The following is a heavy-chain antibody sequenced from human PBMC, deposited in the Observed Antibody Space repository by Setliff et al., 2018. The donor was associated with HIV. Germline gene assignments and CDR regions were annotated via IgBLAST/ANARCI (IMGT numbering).Heavy chain of an antibody. CDR1: GGSISSIDYY. Sequence: PSETLSLTCTVSGGSISSIDYYWSWIRQPSGKGLEWIGYIYYSGSTYYNPSLKSRVTISVDTSKNQFSLKLSSVTAADTAVYYCARVVPDSGGSWSLVGGYYFDYWGQGTLVTVSS. V-gene: IGHV4-30-4*08. CDR3: ARVVPDSGGSWSLVGGYYFDY. J-gene: IGHJ4*02. D-gene: IGHD3-22*01. CDR2: IYYSGST.